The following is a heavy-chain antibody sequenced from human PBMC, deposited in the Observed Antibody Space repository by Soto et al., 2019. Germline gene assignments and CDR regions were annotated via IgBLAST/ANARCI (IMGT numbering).Heavy chain of an antibody. CDR3: ASTYSSSWYVADY. D-gene: IGHD6-13*01. CDR1: GGSISSYY. CDR2: IYYSGST. Sequence: SETLSLTCTVSGGSISSYYWSWIRQPPGKGLEWIGYIYYSGSTNYNPSLKSRVTISVDTSKNQFSLKLSSVTAADTAVYYCASTYSSSWYVADYWGQGTLVTDSS. V-gene: IGHV4-59*01. J-gene: IGHJ4*02.